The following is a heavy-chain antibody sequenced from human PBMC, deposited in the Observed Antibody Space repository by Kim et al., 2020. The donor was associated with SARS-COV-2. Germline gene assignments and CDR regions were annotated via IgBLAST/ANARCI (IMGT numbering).Heavy chain of an antibody. CDR3: ARDLGYYGSGYRGDY. D-gene: IGHD3-10*01. CDR2: IYSGGST. V-gene: IGHV3-53*01. CDR1: GFTVSSNY. Sequence: GGSLRLSCAASGFTVSSNYMSWVRQAPGKGLEWVSVIYSGGSTYYADSVKGRFTISRDNSKNTLYLQMNSLRAEDTAVYYCARDLGYYGSGYRGDYWGQGTLVTVSS. J-gene: IGHJ4*02.